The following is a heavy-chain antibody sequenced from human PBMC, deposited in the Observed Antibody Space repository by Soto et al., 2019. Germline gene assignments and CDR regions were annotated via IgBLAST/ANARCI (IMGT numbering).Heavy chain of an antibody. J-gene: IGHJ6*02. V-gene: IGHV3-33*01. Sequence: GGSLRLSCAASGFTFSSYGMHWVRQAPGKGLEWVAVIWYDGSNKYYADSVKGRFTISRDNSKNTLYLQMNSLRAEDTAVYYCARAPAHSYYYYGMDVWGQGTTVTVSS. CDR1: GFTFSSYG. CDR2: IWYDGSNK. CDR3: ARAPAHSYYYYGMDV.